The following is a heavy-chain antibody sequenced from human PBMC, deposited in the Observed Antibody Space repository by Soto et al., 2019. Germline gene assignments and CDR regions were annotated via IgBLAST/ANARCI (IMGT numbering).Heavy chain of an antibody. Sequence: SETLSLTCSVSSDNVISDYYWGWIRQTPGKGLEWIGSIYSSGSTYYNPSLRGRLSLSMDASKNLFSLTVTSVTAADTAIYFCTRLGPRRFSVTTLDYWGQGLPVTVSS. J-gene: IGHJ4*02. CDR2: IYSSGST. CDR3: TRLGPRRFSVTTLDY. CDR1: SDNVISDYY. D-gene: IGHD4-17*01. V-gene: IGHV4-39*01.